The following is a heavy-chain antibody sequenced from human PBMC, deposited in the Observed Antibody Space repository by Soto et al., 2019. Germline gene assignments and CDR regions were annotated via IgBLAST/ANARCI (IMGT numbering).Heavy chain of an antibody. CDR1: GGSISGYY. CDR2: MYYTGST. CDR3: ASYIFLLHGDDRYDIYV. Sequence: SETLSLTCTVSGGSISGYYWSWIRQPPGKGLEWIGYMYYTGSTVYNPSFKSRVTISVDTSKSQLSLRLNSVTAADTAVYYCASYIFLLHGDDRYDIYVCAQRTSVTVS. D-gene: IGHD2-21*02. J-gene: IGHJ6*02. V-gene: IGHV4-59*01.